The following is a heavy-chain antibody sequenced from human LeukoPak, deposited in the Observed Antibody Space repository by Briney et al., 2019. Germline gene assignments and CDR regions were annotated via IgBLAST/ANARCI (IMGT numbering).Heavy chain of an antibody. CDR3: AKDIGSSGSLYFDY. V-gene: IGHV3-9*01. J-gene: IGHJ4*02. D-gene: IGHD3-22*01. CDR2: ISWNSGSI. CDR1: GFTFDDYA. Sequence: PGRSLRLSCAASGFTFDDYAMHWVRQAPGKGLEGVSGISWNSGSIGYADSVKGRFTISRDNAKNSLYLQMNSLRAEDTALYHCAKDIGSSGSLYFDYWGQGTLVTVSS.